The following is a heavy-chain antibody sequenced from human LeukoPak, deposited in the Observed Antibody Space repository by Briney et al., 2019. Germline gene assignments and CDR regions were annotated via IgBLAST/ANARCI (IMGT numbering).Heavy chain of an antibody. D-gene: IGHD2-2*01. J-gene: IGHJ3*02. CDR3: ARGKGICSSTSWEGGAFDI. Sequence: SQRLSCAASGFTFSDYYISWIHPAPGKGLEWVSWISSSGSTIYYADSVKGRFTISRDDAKNSLYLQMNSLRGEDTAVYYCARGKGICSSTSWEGGAFDIWGQGTMVTVSS. V-gene: IGHV3-11*01. CDR1: GFTFSDYY. CDR2: ISSSGSTI.